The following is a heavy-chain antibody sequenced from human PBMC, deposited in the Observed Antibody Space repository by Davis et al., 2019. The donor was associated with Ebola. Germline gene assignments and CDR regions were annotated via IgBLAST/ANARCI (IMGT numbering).Heavy chain of an antibody. CDR2: INWNGNFI. CDR1: GFSFEGYA. Sequence: SLKISCAASGFSFEGYAMYWVRQAPGRGLDLVSTINWNGNFIDYADSVKGRFSVSRDNGKNSLYLQMNSLRADDTALYYCAKAAFRGYEYGGDALDIWGRGTMVTVSS. J-gene: IGHJ3*02. CDR3: AKAAFRGYEYGGDALDI. D-gene: IGHD5-12*01. V-gene: IGHV3-9*01.